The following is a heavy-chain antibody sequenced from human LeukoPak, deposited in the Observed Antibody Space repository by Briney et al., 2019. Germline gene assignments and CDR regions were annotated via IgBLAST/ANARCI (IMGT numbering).Heavy chain of an antibody. Sequence: GGSLRLSCAASGFTFSSYSMNWVRQAPGQGLEWGSYISSSSSTIYYADSVKGRFTTSRDNAKNSLYLQMNSLRAEDTAVYYCARGPPPLEGVVIIGYFDYWGQGTLVTVSS. D-gene: IGHD3-3*01. CDR2: ISSSSSTI. V-gene: IGHV3-48*04. CDR1: GFTFSSYS. J-gene: IGHJ4*02. CDR3: ARGPPPLEGVVIIGYFDY.